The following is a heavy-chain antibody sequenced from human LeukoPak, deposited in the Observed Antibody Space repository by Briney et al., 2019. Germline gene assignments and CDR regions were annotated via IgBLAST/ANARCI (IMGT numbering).Heavy chain of an antibody. CDR3: ARFTYYYGSGSNDAFDI. CDR1: GGSISSYY. V-gene: IGHV4-59*01. Sequence: SETLSLTCTVSGGSISSYYWNWIRQPPGKGLEWIGYIYYSGSTNYNPSLKSRVTISVDTSKNQFSLKLSSVTAADTAVYYCARFTYYYGSGSNDAFDIWGQGTMVTVSS. J-gene: IGHJ3*02. CDR2: IYYSGST. D-gene: IGHD3-10*01.